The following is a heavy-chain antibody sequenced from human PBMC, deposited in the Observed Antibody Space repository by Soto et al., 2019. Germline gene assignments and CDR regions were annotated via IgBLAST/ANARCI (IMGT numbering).Heavy chain of an antibody. J-gene: IGHJ5*02. CDR2: IYYSGST. D-gene: IGHD4-17*01. Sequence: PSETLSLTCTVSGGSISSYYWSWIRQPPGTGLGWIGYIYYSGSTNYNPSLKSRVTISVDTSKNQFSLKLSSVTAADTAVYYCARELPLGDSRFDPWGQGTLVTVSS. CDR1: GGSISSYY. V-gene: IGHV4-59*01. CDR3: ARELPLGDSRFDP.